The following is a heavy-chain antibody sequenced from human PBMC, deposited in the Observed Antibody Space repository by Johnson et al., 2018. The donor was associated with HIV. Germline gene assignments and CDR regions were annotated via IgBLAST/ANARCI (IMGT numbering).Heavy chain of an antibody. CDR3: ASTRVGTTSHNAFQV. Sequence: VQLVESGGGLIQPGGSLRLSCAASGFTVGSNSMTWVRHAPGKGLEWVSLIYADGTAFYADSVKGRFAISRDNANNTLYVQMSGLRAEDSAIYYCASTRVGTTSHNAFQVWGRGTMVTVSS. V-gene: IGHV3-53*01. CDR2: IYADGTA. J-gene: IGHJ3*01. D-gene: IGHD1-26*01. CDR1: GFTVGSNS.